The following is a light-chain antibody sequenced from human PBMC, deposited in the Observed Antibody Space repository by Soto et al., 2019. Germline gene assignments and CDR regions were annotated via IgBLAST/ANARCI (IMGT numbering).Light chain of an antibody. Sequence: EIVMTQSPATLSVSPGERATLSCRASQSVSSNLAWYQQKPGQAPRLLIYGASTRATGIPARFSGSGSGTEFTLTISSLQPGDFAIYYCHQSYSAPWTFGQGTKVEIK. CDR2: GAS. CDR3: HQSYSAPWT. J-gene: IGKJ1*01. CDR1: QSVSSN. V-gene: IGKV3-15*01.